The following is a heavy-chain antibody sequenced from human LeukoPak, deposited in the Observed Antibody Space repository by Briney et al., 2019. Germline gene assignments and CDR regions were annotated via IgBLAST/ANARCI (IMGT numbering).Heavy chain of an antibody. CDR2: IKQDGIEK. CDR3: GRGWAVDF. Sequence: GGSLRLSCAASGFTFSSYSMNWVRQAPGKGLECVANIKQDGIEKYYLDSVKGRFTISRDNAKNSVYLQMNSLRVEDTAVYCCGRGWAVDFWGQGTLVTVSS. J-gene: IGHJ4*02. CDR1: GFTFSSYS. V-gene: IGHV3-7*01. D-gene: IGHD5-24*01.